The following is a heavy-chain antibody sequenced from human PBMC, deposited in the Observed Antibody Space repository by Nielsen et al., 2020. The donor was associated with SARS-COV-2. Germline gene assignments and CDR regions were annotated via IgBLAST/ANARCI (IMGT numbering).Heavy chain of an antibody. CDR2: ISYDGSNK. CDR3: ARGRHRYYDILTGYYGMDV. V-gene: IGHV3-30*03. D-gene: IGHD3-9*01. J-gene: IGHJ6*02. CDR1: GFTFSSYG. Sequence: GESLKISCAASGFTFSSYGMHWVRQAPGKGLEWVAVISYDGSNKYYADSVKGRFTISRDNSKNTLYLQMNSLRAEDTAVYYCARGRHRYYDILTGYYGMDVWGQGTTVTVSS.